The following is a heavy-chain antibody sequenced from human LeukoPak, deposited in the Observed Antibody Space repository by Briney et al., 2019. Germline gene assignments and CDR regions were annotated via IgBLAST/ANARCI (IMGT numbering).Heavy chain of an antibody. CDR2: ISGSGGST. D-gene: IGHD5-18*01. CDR1: GFTFSNYA. J-gene: IGHJ4*02. CDR3: AKRIQSAMAMGY. Sequence: GGSLRLSCSASGFTFSNYALSWVRQAPGKGLEWVSDISGSGGSTYYADSVKGRFTISRDNSKNTMYLQMNSLRAEDTAVYYCAKRIQSAMAMGYWGQGTLATVSS. V-gene: IGHV3-23*01.